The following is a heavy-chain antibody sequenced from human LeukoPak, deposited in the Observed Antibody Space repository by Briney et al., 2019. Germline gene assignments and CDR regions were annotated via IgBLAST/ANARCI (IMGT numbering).Heavy chain of an antibody. CDR1: GFTFSSYA. CDR3: AKLSYDFWSGYPYFDY. J-gene: IGHJ4*02. D-gene: IGHD3-3*01. Sequence: GGSLRLSCAASGFTFSSYAMSWVRQAPGKGLEWVSAISGSGGSTYYADSVKGRFTISRDNSKNTLYLQMNSLKAEDTAVYYCAKLSYDFWSGYPYFDYWGQGTLVTVSS. V-gene: IGHV3-23*01. CDR2: ISGSGGST.